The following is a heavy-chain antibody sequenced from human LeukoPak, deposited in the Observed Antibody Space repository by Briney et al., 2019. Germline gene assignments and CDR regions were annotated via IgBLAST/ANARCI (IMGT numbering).Heavy chain of an antibody. D-gene: IGHD3-22*01. CDR3: AKYYDSTGCYVY. J-gene: IGHJ4*02. V-gene: IGHV3-23*01. CDR2: ISGSGVGT. CDR1: GFTFSSYA. Sequence: GGSLRLSCAASGFTFSSYAMTWVRQALGKGLEWVSGISGSGVGTYYADSVKGRFTISRDNSKNTLYLQMNSLRAEDTAVYYCAKYYDSTGCYVYWGQGTLVTVSS.